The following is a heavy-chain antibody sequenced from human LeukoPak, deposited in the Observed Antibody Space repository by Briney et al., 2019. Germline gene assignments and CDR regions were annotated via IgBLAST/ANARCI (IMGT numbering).Heavy chain of an antibody. CDR2: IYYSGST. CDR1: GGSITSGGYY. CDR3: ARGAEDVLTGDDDFYFDN. V-gene: IGHV4-31*03. J-gene: IGHJ4*02. D-gene: IGHD3-9*01. Sequence: SETLSLTCSVSGGSITSGGYYWTWIRQHPGKGLEWIGYIYYSGSTFHNPSLKSRVSMSVDTSKNQFSLNLSSVTAADTAVYFCARGAEDVLTGDDDFYFDNWGQGSLVTVSS.